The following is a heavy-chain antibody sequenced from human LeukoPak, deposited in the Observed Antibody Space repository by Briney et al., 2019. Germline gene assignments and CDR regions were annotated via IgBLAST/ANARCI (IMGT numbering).Heavy chain of an antibody. CDR3: AKLASCSSATCKPFDY. CDR2: IYYSGST. CDR1: GGSISGYY. V-gene: IGHV4-59*08. Sequence: PSETLSLTCTVCGGSISGYYWRWIRQPPGKGLEWIGFIYYSGSTNYNPSLKSRVTISVDTSKNQFSLKLRSVTAADTAVYYCAKLASCSSATCKPFDYWGQGTLVTVSS. J-gene: IGHJ4*02. D-gene: IGHD2-2*01.